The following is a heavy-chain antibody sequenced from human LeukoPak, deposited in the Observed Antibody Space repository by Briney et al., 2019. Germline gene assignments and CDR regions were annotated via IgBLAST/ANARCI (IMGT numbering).Heavy chain of an antibody. CDR1: GYTFRSYG. V-gene: IGHV1-18*04. J-gene: IGHJ3*02. D-gene: IGHD3-10*01. CDR3: ARAYGSGSYFIDAFDI. CDR2: ISAYNGNT. Sequence: ASVKVSCKASGYTFRSYGITWVRQAPGQGLEWMGWISAYNGNTNYAQKLQGRVTMTTDTSTSTAYMELRSLRSDDTAVYYCARAYGSGSYFIDAFDIRAQGTMVTVSS.